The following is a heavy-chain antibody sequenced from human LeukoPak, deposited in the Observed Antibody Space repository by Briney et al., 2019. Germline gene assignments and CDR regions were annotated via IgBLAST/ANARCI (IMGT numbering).Heavy chain of an antibody. J-gene: IGHJ4*02. CDR1: GYTFTGYY. V-gene: IGHV1-2*02. CDR2: INPNSGGT. CDR3: ATASSGYRTSFFDY. Sequence: ASVKVSCKASGYTFTGYYMHWVRQAPGQGLEWMGWINPNSGGTNYAQKFQGRVTMTEDTSTDTAYMELSSLRSEDTAVYYCATASSGYRTSFFDYWGQGTLVTVSS. D-gene: IGHD3-22*01.